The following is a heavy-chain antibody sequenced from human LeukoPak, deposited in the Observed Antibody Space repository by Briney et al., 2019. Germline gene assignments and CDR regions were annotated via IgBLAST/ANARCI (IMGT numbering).Heavy chain of an antibody. CDR2: ISSSSSTI. CDR3: AKVGYSSSWTIDY. Sequence: PGGSLRLSCAASGFTFSSYSMNWARQAPGKGLEWVSYISSSSSTIYYADSVKGRFTISRDNAKNSLYLQMNSLRAEDTAVYYCAKVGYSSSWTIDYWGQGTLVTVSS. D-gene: IGHD6-13*01. CDR1: GFTFSSYS. V-gene: IGHV3-48*01. J-gene: IGHJ4*02.